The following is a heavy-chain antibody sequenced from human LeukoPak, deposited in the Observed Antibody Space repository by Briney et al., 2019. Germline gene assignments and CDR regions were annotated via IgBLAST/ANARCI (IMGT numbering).Heavy chain of an antibody. Sequence: PGGSLRLSCAASGFTFSSYAMHWVRQAPGKGLEWVAVISYDGSNKYYADSVKGRFTISRDNSKNTLYLQMNSLRAEDTAVYYCANTYYYDSSGYPNDAFDIWGQGTMVTVSS. V-gene: IGHV3-30*04. CDR2: ISYDGSNK. CDR1: GFTFSSYA. CDR3: ANTYYYDSSGYPNDAFDI. J-gene: IGHJ3*02. D-gene: IGHD3-22*01.